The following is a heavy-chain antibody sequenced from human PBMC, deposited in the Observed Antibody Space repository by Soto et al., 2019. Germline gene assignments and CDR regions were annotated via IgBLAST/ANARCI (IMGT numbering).Heavy chain of an antibody. V-gene: IGHV4-30-4*01. CDR2: IYYSGST. CDR1: GGSISSGDYY. CDR3: ARLTYYYDSSGYYYADY. Sequence: QVQLQESGPGLVKPSQTLSLTCTVSGGSISSGDYYWSWIRQPPGKGLEWIGYIYYSGSTYYNPSLKDRITISVDTPKNQFSLKPSSVTAADTAVYYCARLTYYYDSSGYYYADYWGQGTLVTVSS. J-gene: IGHJ4*02. D-gene: IGHD3-22*01.